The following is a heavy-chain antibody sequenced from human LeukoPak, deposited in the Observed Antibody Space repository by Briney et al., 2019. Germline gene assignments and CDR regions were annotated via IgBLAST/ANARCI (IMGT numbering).Heavy chain of an antibody. CDR3: ARWVYEAYYYDSSGYYDSFDY. CDR2: IYYTGTT. D-gene: IGHD3-22*01. J-gene: IGHJ4*02. V-gene: IGHV4-39*07. Sequence: SETLSLTCIVSGDSISSNNYYWGWIRQPPGKGLEWLGSIYYTGTTYNNPSLKSRVTISVDTSKNQFSLKLSSVTAADTAVYYCARWVYEAYYYDSSGYYDSFDYWGQGTLVTVSS. CDR1: GDSISSNNYY.